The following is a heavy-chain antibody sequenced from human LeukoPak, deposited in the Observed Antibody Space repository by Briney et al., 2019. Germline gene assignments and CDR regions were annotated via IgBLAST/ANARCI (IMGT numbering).Heavy chain of an antibody. Sequence: HGESLKISCKGSGYSFTSYWIGWVRQMPGKGLEWMGIIYPGDSDTRYSPSFQGQVTISADKSISTAYLQWSSLKASDTAMYYCARHPPYYYDSSGYYLDHDYGMDVWGRGTTVSVSS. V-gene: IGHV5-51*01. J-gene: IGHJ6*02. CDR2: IYPGDSDT. D-gene: IGHD3-22*01. CDR3: ARHPPYYYDSSGYYLDHDYGMDV. CDR1: GYSFTSYW.